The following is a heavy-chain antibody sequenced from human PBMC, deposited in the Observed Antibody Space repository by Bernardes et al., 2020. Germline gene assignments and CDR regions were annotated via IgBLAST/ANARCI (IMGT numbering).Heavy chain of an antibody. J-gene: IGHJ6*02. CDR1: RFNLNTYD. D-gene: IGHD6-13*01. CDR2: ISISINFI. CDR3: ARDTLAAQDYSALDV. Sequence: GGSLRLSCVASRFNLNTYDLNWVRQAPGKCLHWVSSISISINFINYAGSVKGRFTISRDNAKNSLFLQMNILRDEDTALYYCARDTLAAQDYSALDVWGQGTTVTVSS. V-gene: IGHV3-21*01.